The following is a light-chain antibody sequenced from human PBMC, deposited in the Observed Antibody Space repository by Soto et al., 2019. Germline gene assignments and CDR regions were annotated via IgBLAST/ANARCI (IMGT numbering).Light chain of an antibody. J-gene: IGKJ4*01. Sequence: DILMTQSPSSLSASLGDRVTITCRASQNICGFLHWYQQKPGKAPKLLIYGTSNLESGVPSRFGGSGSGTDFTLTISSLQPEDFATYYCQQSFSNYLTFGGGTKVEIK. V-gene: IGKV1-39*01. CDR2: GTS. CDR3: QQSFSNYLT. CDR1: QNICGF.